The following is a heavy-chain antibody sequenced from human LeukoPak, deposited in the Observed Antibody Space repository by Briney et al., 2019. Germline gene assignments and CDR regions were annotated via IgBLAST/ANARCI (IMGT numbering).Heavy chain of an antibody. D-gene: IGHD3-9*01. V-gene: IGHV3-21*01. CDR1: GFTFSSYW. CDR2: ISSSSSYI. Sequence: GGSLRLSCAASGFTFSSYWMNWVRQAPGQGLEWVSSISSSSSYIYYADSVKGRFTISRDNAKNSLYLQMNSLRAEDTAVYYCARDRYFDWSRGRYYFDYWGQGTLVTVSS. J-gene: IGHJ4*02. CDR3: ARDRYFDWSRGRYYFDY.